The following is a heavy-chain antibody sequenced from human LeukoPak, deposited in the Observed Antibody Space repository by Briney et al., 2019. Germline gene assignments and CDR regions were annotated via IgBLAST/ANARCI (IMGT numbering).Heavy chain of an antibody. J-gene: IGHJ4*02. D-gene: IGHD3-22*01. CDR1: GFTFSSYG. Sequence: GRSLRLSCAASGFTFSSYGMHWVRQAPGKGLEWVAVIWYDGSNKYYADSVKGRFTISSDNSKNTLYLQMNSLRAEDTAVYYCARDNYDSSGYYQGQNYFDYWGQGTLVTVSS. CDR2: IWYDGSNK. V-gene: IGHV3-33*01. CDR3: ARDNYDSSGYYQGQNYFDY.